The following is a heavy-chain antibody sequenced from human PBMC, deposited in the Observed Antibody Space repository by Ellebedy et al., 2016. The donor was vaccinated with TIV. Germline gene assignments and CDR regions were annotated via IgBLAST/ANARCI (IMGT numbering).Heavy chain of an antibody. CDR3: ARVPQYYDILTGYYLDY. Sequence: GESLKISXAASGFTFSSYSMNWVRQAPGKRLEWVSSISSSSSYIYYADSVKGRFTISRDNAKNSLYLQMNSLRAEDTAVYYCARVPQYYDILTGYYLDYWGQGTLVTVSS. J-gene: IGHJ4*02. D-gene: IGHD3-9*01. V-gene: IGHV3-21*01. CDR1: GFTFSSYS. CDR2: ISSSSSYI.